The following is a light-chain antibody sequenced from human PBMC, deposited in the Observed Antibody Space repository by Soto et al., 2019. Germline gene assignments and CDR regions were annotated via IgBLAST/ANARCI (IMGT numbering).Light chain of an antibody. CDR1: QSVSSSY. V-gene: IGKV3-20*01. CDR2: GTS. Sequence: EIVLTQSPGTLSLSPGERATLSCRASQSVSSSYLAWYQQKPGQAPRLLIYGTSSRATAIPDRFSGSGSGTDXTLTLSRLEPEDFAVYYCQQYGSSSWTFGQGTKVXIK. J-gene: IGKJ1*01. CDR3: QQYGSSSWT.